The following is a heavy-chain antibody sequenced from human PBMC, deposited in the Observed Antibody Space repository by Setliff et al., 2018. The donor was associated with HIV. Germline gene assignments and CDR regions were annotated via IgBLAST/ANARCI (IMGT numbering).Heavy chain of an antibody. Sequence: SETLSLTCTVSGGSIVRYYWTWIRQPPGKGLEWIGYIYYSGSTNYNPSLKSRVTISVDTSKNQFSMKLRSVTAADTAVYYCARLRSELGVFDYWVQGTLVTVSS. CDR1: GGSIVRYY. CDR3: ARLRSELGVFDY. D-gene: IGHD1-26*01. CDR2: IYYSGST. V-gene: IGHV4-59*08. J-gene: IGHJ4*02.